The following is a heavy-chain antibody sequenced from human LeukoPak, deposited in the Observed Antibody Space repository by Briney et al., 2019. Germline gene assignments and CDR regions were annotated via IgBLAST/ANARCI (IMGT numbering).Heavy chain of an antibody. D-gene: IGHD3-22*01. CDR1: GGSIRSYY. CDR2: IYYSGGT. CDR3: ARTPRSVIGGYFDY. V-gene: IGHV4-59*01. J-gene: IGHJ4*03. Sequence: PSETLSLTCAVSGGSIRSYYWSWIRQPPGQGLEWIGYIYYSGGTNYNPSLKSRVAMSIDTSKNQFSLKLNSVTPADTAVYYCARTPRSVIGGYFDYWGLGTLVTVSS.